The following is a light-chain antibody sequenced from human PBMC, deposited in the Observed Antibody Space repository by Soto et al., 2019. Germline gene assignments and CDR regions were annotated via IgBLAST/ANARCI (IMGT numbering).Light chain of an antibody. Sequence: QPVLTQPPSASGTPGQRVTISCSGSSSNIGSNTVNWYQQLPGTAPKLLIYSNNQRPSGVPDRFSGSKSGTSASLAISGLQSEDEADYYCAAWDDSLNGRWVFGGGTKLTV. CDR3: AAWDDSLNGRWV. CDR1: SSNIGSNT. V-gene: IGLV1-44*01. CDR2: SNN. J-gene: IGLJ3*02.